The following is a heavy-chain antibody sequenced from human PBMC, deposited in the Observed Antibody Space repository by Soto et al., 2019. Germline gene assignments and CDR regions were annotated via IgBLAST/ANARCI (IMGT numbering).Heavy chain of an antibody. CDR3: ALSGLRSSSSGDFDY. CDR1: GFTFTNYV. Sequence: EVQLLESGGNSVQQGESLRLSCAASGFTFTNYVMNWVRQAPGKGLEWVSSITGSGGNTYYADSVKGRFTMSRDNSKSTLSLQMNSLRVEDTAVYYCALSGLRSSSSGDFDYWGQGTLVTVSS. D-gene: IGHD6-13*01. J-gene: IGHJ4*02. CDR2: ITGSGGNT. V-gene: IGHV3-23*01.